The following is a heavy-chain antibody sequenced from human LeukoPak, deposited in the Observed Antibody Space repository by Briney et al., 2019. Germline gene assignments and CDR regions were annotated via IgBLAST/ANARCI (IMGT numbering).Heavy chain of an antibody. CDR1: GLTFSSHG. D-gene: IGHD3-3*01. J-gene: IGHJ4*02. V-gene: IGHV3-30*03. CDR2: ISNDGSRK. CDR3: ARDRAWNYFDY. Sequence: GGSLTLSCAPSGLTFSSHGMHWVRKAPGKGLEWVAIISNDGSRKYYAHSVEGRFTISRDNSKNTLYLQMDSLRAEDTAVYYCARDRAWNYFDYWGQGTLVTVSS.